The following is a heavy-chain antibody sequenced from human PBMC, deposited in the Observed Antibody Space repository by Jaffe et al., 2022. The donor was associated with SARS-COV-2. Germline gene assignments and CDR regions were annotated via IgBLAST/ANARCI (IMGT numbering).Heavy chain of an antibody. V-gene: IGHV3-33*01. CDR1: GFTFSSYG. J-gene: IGHJ6*02. CDR2: IWYDGSNK. Sequence: QVQLVESGGGVVQPGRSLRLSCAASGFTFSSYGMHWVRQAPGKGLEWVAVIWYDGSNKYYADSVKGRFTISRDNSKNTLYLQMNSLRAEDTAVYYCARDHSDFWSGYLGYYYGMDVWGQGTTVTVSS. D-gene: IGHD3-3*01. CDR3: ARDHSDFWSGYLGYYYGMDV.